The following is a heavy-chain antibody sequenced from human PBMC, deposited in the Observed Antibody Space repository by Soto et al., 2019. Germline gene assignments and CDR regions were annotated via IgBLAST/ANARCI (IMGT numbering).Heavy chain of an antibody. CDR3: ARGGLSTHFWSGYFDY. V-gene: IGHV4-59*01. CDR2: IYYSGST. J-gene: IGHJ4*02. CDR1: GGSISSYY. Sequence: SETLSLTCTVSGGSISSYYWSWIRQPPGKGLEWIGYIYYSGSTNYNPSLKSRVTISVDTSKNQFSLKLSSVTAADTAVYYCARGGLSTHFWSGYFDYWGQGTLVTVSS. D-gene: IGHD3-3*02.